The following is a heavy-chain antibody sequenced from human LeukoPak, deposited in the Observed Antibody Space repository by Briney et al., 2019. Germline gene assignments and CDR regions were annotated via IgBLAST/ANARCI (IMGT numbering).Heavy chain of an antibody. D-gene: IGHD6-13*01. J-gene: IGHJ5*02. CDR2: ISSSSSYT. CDR3: ARRIVAAGTQSWFDP. CDR1: GFTFSDYY. Sequence: GGSLRLSCAASGFTFSDYYMSWIRQAPGKGLEWVSYISSSSSYTNYADSVKGRFTTSRDNAKNSLYLQMNSLRAEDTAVYYCARRIVAAGTQSWFDPWGQGTLVTVSS. V-gene: IGHV3-11*06.